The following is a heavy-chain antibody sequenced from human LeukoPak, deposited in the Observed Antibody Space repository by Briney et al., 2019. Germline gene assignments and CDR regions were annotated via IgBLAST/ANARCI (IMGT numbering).Heavy chain of an antibody. V-gene: IGHV3-66*01. CDR3: ASRIAAAGT. D-gene: IGHD6-13*01. J-gene: IGHJ4*02. Sequence: GGSLRLSCTASGFTFGDYAMSWFRQAPGKGLEWVSVIYSGGSTYYADSVKGRFTISRDDSKNTLYLQMNSLRAEDTAVYYCASRIAAAGTWGQGTLVTVSS. CDR2: IYSGGST. CDR1: GFTFGDYA.